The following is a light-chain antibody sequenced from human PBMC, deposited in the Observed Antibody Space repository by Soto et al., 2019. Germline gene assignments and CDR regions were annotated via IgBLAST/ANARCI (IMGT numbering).Light chain of an antibody. CDR2: AAS. V-gene: IGKV1-9*01. J-gene: IGKJ5*01. CDR1: QGISGY. CDR3: QQLDSYPIT. Sequence: DIPLTQSPSFLSASVGDRVTITCRASQGISGYLAWYQQKAGNAPKLLIYAASTLQSGVPSRFSGSGSGTEFTLTISSLQPEDFATYYCQQLDSYPITFGQGTRLEIK.